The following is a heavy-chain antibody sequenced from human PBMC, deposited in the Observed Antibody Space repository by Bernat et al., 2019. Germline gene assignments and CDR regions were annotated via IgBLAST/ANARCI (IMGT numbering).Heavy chain of an antibody. V-gene: IGHV3-33*01. D-gene: IGHD3-10*01. CDR2: IWYDGSNK. Sequence: QVQLVESGGGVVQPGSSLRLSCAASGFTFSSYGMHWVRQAPGKRLEWVAVIWYDGSNKYYADSVKGRFTISRDNSKSTLYLQMNSLRAEDTAVYYCARDHYYQSRNYDVGYWGQGTLVTVSS. CDR1: GFTFSSYG. J-gene: IGHJ4*02. CDR3: ARDHYYQSRNYDVGY.